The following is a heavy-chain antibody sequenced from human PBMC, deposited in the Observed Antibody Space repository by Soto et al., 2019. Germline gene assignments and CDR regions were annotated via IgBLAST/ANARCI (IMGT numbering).Heavy chain of an antibody. V-gene: IGHV1-69*13. CDR1: GGTFSSYA. CDR3: ARDEEIDDAFDI. J-gene: IGHJ3*02. Sequence: ASVKVSCKASGGTFSSYAISWVRQAPGQGLEWMGGIVPIFGTANYAQKFQGRVTITADESTSTAYMELSSLRSEDTAVYYCARDEEIDDAFDIWGQGTMVTVS. CDR2: IVPIFGTA.